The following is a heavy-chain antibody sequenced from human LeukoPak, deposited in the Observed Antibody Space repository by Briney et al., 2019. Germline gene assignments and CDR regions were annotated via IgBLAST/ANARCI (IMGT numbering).Heavy chain of an antibody. V-gene: IGHV1-18*01. Sequence: ASVKVSCKASGYTFTSYGISWVRQAPGQGLEWMGWISAYNGNTNYAQKLQGRVTMTTDTSTSTAYMELRSLRSDDTAVYYCARKSSGWSDYYYYYIDVSGKGTTVTVSS. CDR2: ISAYNGNT. CDR1: GYTFTSYG. CDR3: ARKSSGWSDYYYYYIDV. J-gene: IGHJ6*03. D-gene: IGHD6-19*01.